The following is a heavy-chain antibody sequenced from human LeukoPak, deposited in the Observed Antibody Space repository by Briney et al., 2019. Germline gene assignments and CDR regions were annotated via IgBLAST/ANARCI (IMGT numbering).Heavy chain of an antibody. J-gene: IGHJ4*02. Sequence: GSVKVSCKTSGYTFTGYCMHWVRQAPGQRLEWMGWINPNSGGTNYAQKFQGRVTMTRDTSISTAYMELSRLRSDDTAVYYCARDFGGTVVKNWGQGTLVTVSS. CDR1: GYTFTGYC. CDR2: INPNSGGT. CDR3: ARDFGGTVVKN. V-gene: IGHV1-2*02. D-gene: IGHD4-23*01.